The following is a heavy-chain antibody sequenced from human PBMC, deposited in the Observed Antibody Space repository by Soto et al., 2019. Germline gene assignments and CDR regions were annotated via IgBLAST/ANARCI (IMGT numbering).Heavy chain of an antibody. CDR3: ARDGVFGRYCSSTSCYEGGHYYYMDV. J-gene: IGHJ6*03. V-gene: IGHV3-33*01. Sequence: GGSLRLSCAASGFTFSSYGMHWVRQAPGKGLEWVAVIWYDGSNKYYADSVKGRFTISRDNSKNTLYLQMNSLRAEDTAVYYCARDGVFGRYCSSTSCYEGGHYYYMDVWGKGTTVTVSS. D-gene: IGHD2-2*01. CDR1: GFTFSSYG. CDR2: IWYDGSNK.